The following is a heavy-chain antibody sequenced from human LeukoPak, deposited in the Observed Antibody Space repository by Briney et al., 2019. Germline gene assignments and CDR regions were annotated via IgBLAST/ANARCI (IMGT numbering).Heavy chain of an antibody. CDR2: INHSGST. J-gene: IGHJ5*02. CDR1: GGSFSGYY. V-gene: IGHV4-34*01. D-gene: IGHD3-10*01. Sequence: PSETPSLTCAVYGGSFSGYYWSWIRQPPGKGLEWIGEINHSGSTNYNPSLKSRVTISVDTSKNQFSLKLSSVTAADTAVYYCARHVGGSGSYYRFRWFDPWGQGTLVTVSS. CDR3: ARHVGGSGSYYRFRWFDP.